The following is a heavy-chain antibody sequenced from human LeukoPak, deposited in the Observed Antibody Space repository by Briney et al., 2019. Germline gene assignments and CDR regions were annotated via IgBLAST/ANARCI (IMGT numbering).Heavy chain of an antibody. D-gene: IGHD2-15*01. V-gene: IGHV1-2*02. Sequence: ASVKVSCKASGYTFTGYYMHWVRQAPGQGLEWMGWINPNSGGTNYAQKFQGRVTMTRDTSISTAYMELSRLRSDDTAVYYCARGVGYCGGGSCRYYFDYWGQGTLVTVSS. J-gene: IGHJ4*02. CDR3: ARGVGYCGGGSCRYYFDY. CDR2: INPNSGGT. CDR1: GYTFTGYY.